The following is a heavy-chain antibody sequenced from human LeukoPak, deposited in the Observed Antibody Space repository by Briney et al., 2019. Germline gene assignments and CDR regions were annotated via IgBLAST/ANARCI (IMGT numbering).Heavy chain of an antibody. D-gene: IGHD2-2*02. J-gene: IGHJ6*02. Sequence: GGSLRLSCASTGFTFSRYAMSWVRQAPGKGLEWVSSISGSGGSTYYADSVRGRFTISRDNSKNTLFLQMNSLRAEDTAVYYCATAPILRGEGGEHYKYGMDVWGQGTTVIVSS. CDR3: ATAPILRGEGGEHYKYGMDV. CDR2: ISGSGGST. V-gene: IGHV3-23*01. CDR1: GFTFSRYA.